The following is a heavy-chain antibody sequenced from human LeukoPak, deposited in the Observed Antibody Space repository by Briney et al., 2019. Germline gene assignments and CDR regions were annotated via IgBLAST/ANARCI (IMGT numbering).Heavy chain of an antibody. J-gene: IGHJ4*02. CDR3: ARGGGTYRELDY. D-gene: IGHD3-16*01. CDR2: LYSGGST. Sequence: TGGSLRLSCAASGFTVSSRYMSWVRQAPAKGLEWVSVLYSGGSTYYPDSVKGRFTISRDKSKNTVSLQMSSLRAEDTAVYYCARGGGTYRELDYWGQGTLVTVSA. V-gene: IGHV3-66*01. CDR1: GFTVSSRY.